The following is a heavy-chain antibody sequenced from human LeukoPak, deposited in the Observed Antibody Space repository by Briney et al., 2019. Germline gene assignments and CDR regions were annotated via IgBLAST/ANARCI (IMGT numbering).Heavy chain of an antibody. Sequence: SETLSLTCTVSGGSVSSGSYYWNWIRQPPGKGLEWIGEINHSGSTNYNPSLKSRVTISVDTSKNQFSLRLSSVTAADTAVYYCARRSGYSYFQHWARAPWSPSPQ. D-gene: IGHD3-3*01. CDR2: INHSGST. CDR1: GGSVSSGSYY. CDR3: ARRSGYSYFQH. J-gene: IGHJ1*01. V-gene: IGHV4-39*07.